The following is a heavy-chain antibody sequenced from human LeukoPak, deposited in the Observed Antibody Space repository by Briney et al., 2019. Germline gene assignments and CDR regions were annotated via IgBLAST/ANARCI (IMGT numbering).Heavy chain of an antibody. CDR1: GFTFRSYW. Sequence: GGSLRLSCAVSGFTFRSYWMSWVRQAPGKGLEWVANIKQDGSEKYYVDSVKGRFTISRDNAKNSLYLQMNSLRAEDTAVYYCARETPRRGETRDGYRWGQGTLVTVSS. V-gene: IGHV3-7*01. CDR2: IKQDGSEK. CDR3: ARETPRRGETRDGYR. D-gene: IGHD5-24*01. J-gene: IGHJ4*02.